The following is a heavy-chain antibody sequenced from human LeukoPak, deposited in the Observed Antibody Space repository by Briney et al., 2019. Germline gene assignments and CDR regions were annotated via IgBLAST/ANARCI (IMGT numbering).Heavy chain of an antibody. CDR3: ASVVVVAATAYNWFDP. CDR1: GVSVSNTGYS. V-gene: IGHV4-39*07. D-gene: IGHD2-15*01. CDR2: ILYGGST. J-gene: IGHJ5*02. Sequence: SETLSLTCTVSGVSVSNTGYSWGWIRQPPGKGLEWIGNILYGGSTYYNPSLKSRVTISVDTSKNQFSLKLSSVTAADTAVYYCASVVVVAATAYNWFDPWGQGTLVTVSS.